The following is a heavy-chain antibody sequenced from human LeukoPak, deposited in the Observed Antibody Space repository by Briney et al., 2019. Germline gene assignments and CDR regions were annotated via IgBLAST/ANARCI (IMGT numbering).Heavy chain of an antibody. V-gene: IGHV3-74*03. Sequence: PGGSLRLSCTISGFRFSFYGLHWVRQVPGKGPVWISRVNSNESYVTSTDSAKSRFAISRDNGNNSIYMLLKNVSVVATDVYSCDKEEGVAFFSGTAGFDSWGQGTVVIVSS. CDR2: VNSNESYV. J-gene: IGHJ4*02. CDR1: GFRFSFYG. CDR3: DKEEGVAFFSGTAGFDS. D-gene: IGHD1-1*01.